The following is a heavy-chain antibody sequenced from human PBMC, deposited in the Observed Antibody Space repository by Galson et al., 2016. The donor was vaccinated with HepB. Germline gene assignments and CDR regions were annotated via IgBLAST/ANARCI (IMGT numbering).Heavy chain of an antibody. CDR2: VYKTGNT. CDR3: ARGVTGTPYFDF. CDR1: GGSISSYF. Sequence: SETLSLTCNVSGGSISSYFWSWVRQPPGKGLEWIGYVYKTGNTNYNPSLKSRVTVSVDTSKNQFSLDLRSVTTADTAVYYCARGVTGTPYFDFWAREPWSPSPQ. J-gene: IGHJ4*02. V-gene: IGHV4-59*01. D-gene: IGHD2-21*02.